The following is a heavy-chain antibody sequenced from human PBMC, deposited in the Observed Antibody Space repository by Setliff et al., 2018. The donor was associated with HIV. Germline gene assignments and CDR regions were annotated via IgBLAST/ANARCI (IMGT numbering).Heavy chain of an antibody. CDR2: LDPEDGET. Sequence: ASVKVSCKVSGYTLTELSRHWVRQAPGKGLEWMGGLDPEDGETIYAQKFQGRVTMTEDTSTDTAYMELSSLRSEDTAVYYCARGPTGYSSGWFSWDVNDYWGQGTLVTVSS. V-gene: IGHV1-24*01. D-gene: IGHD6-19*01. CDR3: ARGPTGYSSGWFSWDVNDY. CDR1: GYTLTELS. J-gene: IGHJ4*02.